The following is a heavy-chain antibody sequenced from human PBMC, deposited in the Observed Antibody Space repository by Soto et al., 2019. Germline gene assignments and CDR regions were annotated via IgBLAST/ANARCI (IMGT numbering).Heavy chain of an antibody. J-gene: IGHJ6*02. CDR2: ISYDGSNK. CDR3: AKEWEDWNYAYYYGMDV. Sequence: GGSLRLSCAASGFTFSSYGMHWVRQAPGKGLEWVAVISYDGSNKYYADSVKGRFTISRDNSKNTLYLQMNSLRAEDTAVYYCAKEWEDWNYAYYYGMDVWGQGTTVTVSS. V-gene: IGHV3-30*18. D-gene: IGHD1-7*01. CDR1: GFTFSSYG.